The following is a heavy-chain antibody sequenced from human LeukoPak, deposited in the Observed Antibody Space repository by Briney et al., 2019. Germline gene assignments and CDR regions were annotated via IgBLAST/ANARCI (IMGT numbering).Heavy chain of an antibody. Sequence: GGSLQISCLGSGSRFISYWIGGVRQLHGKGLEWMGIIYTGDSDTRYSPSFQGQVTIAADKSISTAYLQWSSLTASDTAMYYCARQVPSKQLRFFDYWGQGTLVTVSS. D-gene: IGHD3-16*01. J-gene: IGHJ4*02. V-gene: IGHV5-51*01. CDR3: ARQVPSKQLRFFDY. CDR1: GSRFISYW. CDR2: IYTGDSDT.